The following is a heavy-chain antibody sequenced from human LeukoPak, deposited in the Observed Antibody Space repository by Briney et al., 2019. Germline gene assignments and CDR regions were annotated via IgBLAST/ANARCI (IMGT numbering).Heavy chain of an antibody. V-gene: IGHV3-23*01. CDR2: ISGSGGST. CDR1: GFPFGSYV. Sequence: GGSLRLSCEASGFPFGSYVMSWVRQAPGKGLEWVSAISGSGGSTYYADSVKGRFTISRDNSENTLYLQMNSLRAEDTAVYYCAKPTEPMIVVVISYWGQGTLVTVSS. CDR3: AKPTEPMIVVVISY. J-gene: IGHJ4*02. D-gene: IGHD3-22*01.